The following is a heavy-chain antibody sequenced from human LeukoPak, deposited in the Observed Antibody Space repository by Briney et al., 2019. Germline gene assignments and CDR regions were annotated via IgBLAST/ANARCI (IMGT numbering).Heavy chain of an antibody. D-gene: IGHD3-10*01. Sequence: PSETLSLTCTVSGGSISSGDYYWSWIRQPPGKGLEWIGYIYYSGTTYYNPSLKSRVTISVDTSKNQFSLKLSSVTAADTAMYYCARHYYGSGSYSASDIWGQGTMVTVSS. CDR2: IYYSGTT. V-gene: IGHV4-39*01. CDR1: GGSISSGDYY. J-gene: IGHJ3*02. CDR3: ARHYYGSGSYSASDI.